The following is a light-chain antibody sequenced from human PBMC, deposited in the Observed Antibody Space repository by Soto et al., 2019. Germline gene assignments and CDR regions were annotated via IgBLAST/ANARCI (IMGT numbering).Light chain of an antibody. Sequence: QSVLAQPASVSGSPGQSITIFCTGTSSDIGIYNFVSWYQQHPGKAPKLMIYNVYSRPSGVSSRFSGSKSGNTASLTISWLHAEDEADYYCNSYTSASTYVFGTGTKVTVL. CDR2: NVY. CDR3: NSYTSASTYV. CDR1: SSDIGIYNF. V-gene: IGLV2-14*03. J-gene: IGLJ1*01.